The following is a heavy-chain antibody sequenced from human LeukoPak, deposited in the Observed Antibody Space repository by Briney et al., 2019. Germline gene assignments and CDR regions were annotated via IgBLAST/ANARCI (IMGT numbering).Heavy chain of an antibody. CDR2: IKEDGREK. D-gene: IGHD4-17*01. CDR3: AREGSGDTVAPLDL. CDR1: GFTFSRYW. J-gene: IGHJ2*01. V-gene: IGHV3-7*01. Sequence: QPGGSLRLSCAASGFTFSRYWMSWVRQAPGEGLEWVANIKEDGREKYYVDSVKGRFTISRDNSKNSLYLQVNSLRAEDTAVYYCAREGSGDTVAPLDLWGRGTLVTVSS.